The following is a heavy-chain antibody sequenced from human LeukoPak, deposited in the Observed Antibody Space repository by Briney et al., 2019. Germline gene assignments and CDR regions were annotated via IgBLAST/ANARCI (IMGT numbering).Heavy chain of an antibody. CDR2: IYYSGST. V-gene: IGHV4-39*01. CDR3: ARHGGYSYAYGMDV. Sequence: SETLSLTCTVSGGSISSSSYYWGWIRQPPGKGLEWIGSIYYSGSTYHNPPLKSRVTISVDTSKNQSSLKLSSVTAADTAVYYCARHGGYSYAYGMDVWGQGTTVTVSS. D-gene: IGHD5-18*01. CDR1: GGSISSSSYY. J-gene: IGHJ6*02.